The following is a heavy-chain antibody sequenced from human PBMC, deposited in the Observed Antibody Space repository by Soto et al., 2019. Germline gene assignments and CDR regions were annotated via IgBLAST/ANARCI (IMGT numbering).Heavy chain of an antibody. CDR2: IKQDGSEK. CDR1: GFTFSSYW. Sequence: GGSLRLSWAASGFTFSSYWMSWVRQAPGKGLEWVANIKQDGSEKYYVDSVKGRFTISRDNAKNSLYLQMNSLRAEDTAVYYCARENGLYYSSGWYDYYYMDVWGKGTTVTVSS. D-gene: IGHD6-19*01. J-gene: IGHJ6*03. CDR3: ARENGLYYSSGWYDYYYMDV. V-gene: IGHV3-7*01.